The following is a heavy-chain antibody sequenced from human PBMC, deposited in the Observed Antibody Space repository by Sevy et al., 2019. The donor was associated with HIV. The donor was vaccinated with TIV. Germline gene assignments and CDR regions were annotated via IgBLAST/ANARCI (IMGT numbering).Heavy chain of an antibody. V-gene: IGHV3-23*01. D-gene: IGHD5-18*01. CDR2: ISGSGGST. CDR3: AKRYNYGYCYYYGMDV. CDR1: GFTFSSYA. J-gene: IGHJ6*02. Sequence: GGSLRLSCAASGFTFSSYAMTWVRQAPGKGLEWVSAISGSGGSTYYADSVKGRFTISRDNSKNTLYLQMNSLRAEDTAVYYCAKRYNYGYCYYYGMDVWGQGTTVTVSS.